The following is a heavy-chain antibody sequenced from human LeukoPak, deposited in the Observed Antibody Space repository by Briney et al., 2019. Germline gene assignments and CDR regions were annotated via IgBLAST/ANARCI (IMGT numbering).Heavy chain of an antibody. J-gene: IGHJ4*02. D-gene: IGHD3-16*01. CDR1: GFTFSSYA. CDR2: ISYDGSNK. Sequence: GGSLRLSCAASGFTFSSYAIHWVRQAPGKGLEWVAVISYDGSNKYYADSVKGRFTISRDNSKNTLYLQMNSLRAEDTAVYYCAKEALGLYWGQGTLVTVSS. CDR3: AKEALGLY. V-gene: IGHV3-30*04.